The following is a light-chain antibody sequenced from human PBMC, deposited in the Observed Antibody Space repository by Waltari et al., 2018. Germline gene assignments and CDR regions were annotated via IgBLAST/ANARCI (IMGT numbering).Light chain of an antibody. V-gene: IGLV1-44*01. CDR2: SND. CDR1: RSNVGSNN. J-gene: IGLJ1*01. Sequence: QSVLTQPPSASGNPGQRAIIPCSGSRSNVGSNNVQLYQQLPGPAPKLLIYSNDQWPSGVPDRFSGSKSGTSASLAISGLQSEDEADYYCAAWDDSLYGYVFGTGTKVTVL. CDR3: AAWDDSLYGYV.